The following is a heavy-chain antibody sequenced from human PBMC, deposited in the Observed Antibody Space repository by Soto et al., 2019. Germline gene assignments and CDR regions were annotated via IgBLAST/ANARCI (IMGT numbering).Heavy chain of an antibody. CDR3: ARDREGYSGFDYPAY. J-gene: IGHJ4*02. Sequence: QVQLVESGGGVVQPGRSLRLSCAASGLTFSRYAMHWVRQAPGKGLEWVAIISYGGSNKYYADSVRGRFTISRDNSNNTLDLQMNSLGAEDTAVYYCARDREGYSGFDYPAYWGQGTLVTVSS. CDR1: GLTFSRYA. CDR2: ISYGGSNK. D-gene: IGHD5-12*01. V-gene: IGHV3-30-3*01.